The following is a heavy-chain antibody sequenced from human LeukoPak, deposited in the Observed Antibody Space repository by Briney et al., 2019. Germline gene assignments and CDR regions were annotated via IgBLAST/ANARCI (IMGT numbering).Heavy chain of an antibody. V-gene: IGHV4-4*07. Sequence: SETLSLTCTVSGGSISSYYWSWIRRPAGKGLEWIGLIYTSGSTNYNPSLKSRVTMSVDTSKNQFSLKLSSVTAADTAVYYCASTWGSDWGQGTLVTVSS. CDR3: ASTWGSD. CDR2: IYTSGST. D-gene: IGHD7-27*01. CDR1: GGSISSYY. J-gene: IGHJ4*02.